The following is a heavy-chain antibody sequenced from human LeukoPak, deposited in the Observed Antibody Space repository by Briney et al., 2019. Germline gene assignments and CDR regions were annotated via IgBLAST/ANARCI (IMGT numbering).Heavy chain of an antibody. J-gene: IGHJ6*02. CDR1: GFIFSSYA. Sequence: GGSLRLSCAASGFIFSSYAMSWVRQAPGKGLEWVSAISGSGGSTYYADSVKGRFTISRDNSKNTLYLQMNSLRAEDTAVYYCAKALIAVAGTGYYYGMDVWGQGTTVTVSS. CDR2: ISGSGGST. V-gene: IGHV3-23*01. CDR3: AKALIAVAGTGYYYGMDV. D-gene: IGHD6-19*01.